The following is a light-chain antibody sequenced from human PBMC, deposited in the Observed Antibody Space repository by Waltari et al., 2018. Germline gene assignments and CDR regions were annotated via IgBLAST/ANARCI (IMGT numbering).Light chain of an antibody. CDR2: EDN. CDR3: QSYDSSSWV. V-gene: IGLV6-57*03. CDR1: SGSSHY. J-gene: IGLJ3*02. Sequence: NFILTQPHSVSESPGKTVTISCTRHSGSSHYVHWYHQPPGSAPTTLIYEDNQRPSGVPERFSGSIDRSSKFASLTISGLKTEDEADYYCQSYDSSSWVFGGGTRLTVL.